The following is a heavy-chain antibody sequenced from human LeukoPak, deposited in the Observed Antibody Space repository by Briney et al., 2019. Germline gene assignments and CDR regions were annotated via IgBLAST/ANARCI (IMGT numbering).Heavy chain of an antibody. CDR3: AKVEKGGAAWGYYYYGMDV. Sequence: GGSLRLSCAASGFTFSSYAMSWVRQAPGKGVEWVSAISGSGGSTYYADSVKGRFTISRDNSRNTLYVQMNSLRAEDTAVYYCAKVEKGGAAWGYYYYGMDVWGQGTTVTVSS. V-gene: IGHV3-23*01. J-gene: IGHJ6*02. CDR1: GFTFSSYA. CDR2: ISGSGGST. D-gene: IGHD1-26*01.